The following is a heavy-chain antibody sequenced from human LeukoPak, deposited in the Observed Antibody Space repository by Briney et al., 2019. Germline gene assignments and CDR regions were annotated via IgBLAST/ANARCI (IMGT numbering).Heavy chain of an antibody. D-gene: IGHD6-19*01. J-gene: IGHJ4*02. CDR3: ARYKGPGYSSGWYRGSEYYFDY. CDR2: IYYSGST. Sequence: SETLSLTCTVSGGSISSSSYYWGWIRQPPGKGLEWIGSIYYSGSTYYNPSLKSRVTISVDTSKNQFSLKLSSVTAADTAVYYCARYKGPGYSSGWYRGSEYYFDYWGQGTLVTVSS. V-gene: IGHV4-39*01. CDR1: GGSISSSSYY.